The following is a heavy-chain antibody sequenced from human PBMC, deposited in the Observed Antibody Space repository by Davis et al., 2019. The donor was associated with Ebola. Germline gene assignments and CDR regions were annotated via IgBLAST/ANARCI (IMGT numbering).Heavy chain of an antibody. CDR1: GYTFTSYG. D-gene: IGHD5-24*01. CDR2: INPSGGST. CDR3: ARDGYRSV. V-gene: IGHV1-18*01. Sequence: ASVKVSCKASGYTFTSYGISWVRQAPGQGLEWMGIINPSGGSTSYAQKFQGRVTMTTDTSTSTAYMELRSLRSDDTAVYYCARDGYRSVWGQGTTVTVSS. J-gene: IGHJ6*02.